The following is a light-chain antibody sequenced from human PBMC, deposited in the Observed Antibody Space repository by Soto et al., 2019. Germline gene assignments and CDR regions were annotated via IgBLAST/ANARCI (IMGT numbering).Light chain of an antibody. J-gene: IGKJ4*01. CDR3: QQCYSTLALT. CDR2: AAS. Sequence: DIQMTQSPSSLSSSVGDRVTSTCRASQSISSYLYWYQQKPGKAPKLLIYAASSLQSGVPSRFSGSGTGTDFALTISSLQPEVFATYYCQQCYSTLALTVGGGTKVEIK. CDR1: QSISSY. V-gene: IGKV1-39*01.